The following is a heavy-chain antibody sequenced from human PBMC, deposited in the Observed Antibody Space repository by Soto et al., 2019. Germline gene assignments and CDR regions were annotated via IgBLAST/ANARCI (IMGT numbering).Heavy chain of an antibody. V-gene: IGHV3-23*01. CDR2: ISGSDDST. CDR3: VKRSSSSTFAY. J-gene: IGHJ4*02. D-gene: IGHD6-6*01. CDR1: GFTFSSYA. Sequence: ESGGGLVQPGESLRLSCAASGFTFSSYAMSWVRQAPGKGLEWVSVISGSDDSTYYADSVKGRFTISRDNSKNTLYLQMNSLRAEDTTVYYCVKRSSSSTFAYWGQGTLVTVSS.